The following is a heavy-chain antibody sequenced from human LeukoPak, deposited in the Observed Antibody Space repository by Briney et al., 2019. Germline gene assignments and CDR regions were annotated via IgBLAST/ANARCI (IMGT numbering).Heavy chain of an antibody. CDR1: GFNFDNYA. D-gene: IGHD5-18*01. CDR2: ISWNGSST. V-gene: IGHV3-43D*03. J-gene: IGHJ4*02. Sequence: GGSLRLSCAASGFNFDNYAMHWVRQAPGKGLEWISIISWNGSSTYYGDSVKGRFTISRDNTKNSLYLQMNSLRHEDTALYYCAKGLDEGDLDVDTAMVFDHWGQGILVTVSS. CDR3: AKGLDEGDLDVDTAMVFDH.